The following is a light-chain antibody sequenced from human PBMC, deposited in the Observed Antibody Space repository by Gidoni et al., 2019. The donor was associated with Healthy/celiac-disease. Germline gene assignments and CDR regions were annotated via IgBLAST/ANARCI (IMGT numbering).Light chain of an antibody. CDR2: AAS. CDR1: QSISSY. CDR3: QQSYSTPVT. Sequence: DIQMTQSPSSLSASVGDRVTITCRASQSISSYLNWYKQKPGKAPKLLIYAASSLQSGVPSRVSGSGSGTDFTLTISSLQPVDFATYYCQQSYSTPVTFGPGTKVDIK. V-gene: IGKV1-39*01. J-gene: IGKJ3*01.